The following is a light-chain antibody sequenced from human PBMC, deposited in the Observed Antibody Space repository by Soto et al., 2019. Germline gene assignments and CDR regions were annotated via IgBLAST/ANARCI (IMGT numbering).Light chain of an antibody. J-gene: IGLJ1*01. V-gene: IGLV2-23*01. Sequence: QSVLTQPASVAGSPGQSITISCSGTSSYVGSYNLVSWYQQHPGKAPKLMIYEGSKRPSGVSNRFSGSKSGDTASLTISGLQAEDEADYYCCSYAGSNNSVFGTGTKLTVL. CDR1: SSYVGSYNL. CDR3: CSYAGSNNSV. CDR2: EGS.